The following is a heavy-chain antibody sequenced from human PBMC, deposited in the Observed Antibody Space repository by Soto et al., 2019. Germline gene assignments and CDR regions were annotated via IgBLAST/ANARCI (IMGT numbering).Heavy chain of an antibody. D-gene: IGHD5-12*01. CDR1: NDSISSYH. Sequence: TSETLSLTCTVSNDSISSYHWGWIRQPPGKGLEWTGYVYYSGTTTYNPALKSRVTISLDTSRNLFSLKLTSVTAADTAVYYCAREWQTVFDYWGQGTLVTVSS. J-gene: IGHJ4*02. V-gene: IGHV4-59*01. CDR2: VYYSGTT. CDR3: AREWQTVFDY.